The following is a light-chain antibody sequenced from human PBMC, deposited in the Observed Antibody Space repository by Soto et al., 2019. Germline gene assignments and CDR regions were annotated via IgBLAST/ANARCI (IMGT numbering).Light chain of an antibody. J-gene: IGKJ4*01. CDR3: QRSFSTPLT. Sequence: DIQMTQSPSSLSASVGDRVTITCRASQSISSYLHWYQQKTGKAPKLLIYAASGLQSGVPSRFSGSGYGTYFTLTISSLQPEDFATYYCQRSFSTPLTFGGGTKVEIK. V-gene: IGKV1-39*01. CDR1: QSISSY. CDR2: AAS.